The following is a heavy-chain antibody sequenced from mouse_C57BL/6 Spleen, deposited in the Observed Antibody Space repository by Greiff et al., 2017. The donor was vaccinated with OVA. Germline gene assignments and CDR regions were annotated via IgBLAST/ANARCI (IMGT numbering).Heavy chain of an antibody. CDR1: GYTFTSYW. CDR3: TRATNGDEGYFDV. V-gene: IGHV1-5*01. CDR2: IYPGYSDP. Sequence: VQLQQSGTVLARPGASVKMSCKTSGYTFTSYWMHWVKQRPGPGLEWIGAIYPGYSDPSYNQQFTGKAKLTAVPSASTASKELSSMTKEDYAVEDCTRATNGDEGYFDVWGTGTTVTVAS. J-gene: IGHJ1*03. D-gene: IGHD4-1*01.